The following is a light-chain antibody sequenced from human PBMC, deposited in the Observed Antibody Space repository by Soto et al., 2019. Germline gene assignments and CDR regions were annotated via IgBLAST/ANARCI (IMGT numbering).Light chain of an antibody. V-gene: IGKV3-20*01. Sequence: LVLPHSPGTLSLPPGERATLSCRASQSVSSSYLAWYQQKPGQAPRLPIYGASSRATGIPDRFSGSGSGTDFTLTISRLEPEEFAVYYCQQYGSSPPTFGQGTRLAIK. CDR1: QSVSSSY. J-gene: IGKJ5*01. CDR3: QQYGSSPPT. CDR2: GAS.